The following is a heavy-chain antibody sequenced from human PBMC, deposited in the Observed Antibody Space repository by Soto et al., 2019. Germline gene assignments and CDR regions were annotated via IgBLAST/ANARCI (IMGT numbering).Heavy chain of an antibody. CDR1: GFTFSSYA. Sequence: EVQLLESGGGLVQPEGSLRLSCEASGFTFSSYAMSWVRQAPGKGLEWVSGISGGGSTTYYADSVKGRFTISRDNSKNSLDLQLNSVRTETRAIDYCARDQAAVGPISRYFQDWGQGTLVTVSS. J-gene: IGHJ1*01. CDR2: ISGGGSTT. CDR3: ARDQAAVGPISRYFQD. D-gene: IGHD6-13*01. V-gene: IGHV3-23*01.